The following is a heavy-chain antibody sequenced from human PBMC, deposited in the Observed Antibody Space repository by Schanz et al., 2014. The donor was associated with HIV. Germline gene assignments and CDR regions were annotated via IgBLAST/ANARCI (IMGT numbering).Heavy chain of an antibody. CDR2: INPDGGVK. J-gene: IGHJ4*02. D-gene: IGHD3-3*01. CDR3: AKDGSRKVRFLEGPGYYLDH. CDR1: GFTFRSSW. V-gene: IGHV3-7*01. Sequence: EDQLVESGGGLVQPGGSLRLSCAAAGFTFRSSWMTWVRQAPGKGLEWVANINPDGGVKNHVDSVKGRFTISRDNAENSLLLQMNSLRAEDTAVYYCAKDGSRKVRFLEGPGYYLDHWGQGALVTVSS.